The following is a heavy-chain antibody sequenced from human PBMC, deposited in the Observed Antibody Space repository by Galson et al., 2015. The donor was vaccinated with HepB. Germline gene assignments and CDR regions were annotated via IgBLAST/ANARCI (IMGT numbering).Heavy chain of an antibody. D-gene: IGHD5-12*01. Sequence: QSGAEVKKPGESLRISCKGSGYSFTSYWISWVRQMPGKGLEWMGRIDPSDSYTNYSPSFQGHVTISADKSISTAYLQWSSLKASDTAMYYCATGGGGSGYAPYYYYGMDVWGQGTTVTVSS. J-gene: IGHJ6*02. CDR1: GYSFTSYW. CDR3: ATGGGGSGYAPYYYYGMDV. V-gene: IGHV5-10-1*01. CDR2: IDPSDSYT.